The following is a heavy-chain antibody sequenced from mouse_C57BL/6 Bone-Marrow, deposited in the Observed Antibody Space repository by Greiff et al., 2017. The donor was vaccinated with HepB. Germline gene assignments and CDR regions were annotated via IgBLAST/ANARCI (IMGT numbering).Heavy chain of an antibody. Sequence: VQLQQSGAELARPGASVKMSCKASGYTFTSYTMHWVKQRPGQGLEWIGYINPSSGYTNYNQKFKGKATLTVDTSSSTAYMQLSSLTSEDSAVYYCARHYYGPAWFAYWGQGTLVTVSA. CDR2: INPSSGYT. D-gene: IGHD1-1*01. CDR1: GYTFTSYT. J-gene: IGHJ3*01. CDR3: ARHYYGPAWFAY. V-gene: IGHV1-4*01.